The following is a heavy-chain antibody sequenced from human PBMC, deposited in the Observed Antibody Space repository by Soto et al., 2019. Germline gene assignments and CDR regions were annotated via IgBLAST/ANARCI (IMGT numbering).Heavy chain of an antibody. Sequence: SVKVSCKASGGTFSSYAIRWVRQAPGQGLEWMGVIIPIFGTANYAQKFQGRVTITADESTSTAYIELSSLRSEDTAVYYCARDRGRRDGYNSFDYWGQGTLVTVSS. CDR1: GGTFSSYA. CDR2: IIPIFGTA. D-gene: IGHD5-12*01. CDR3: ARDRGRRDGYNSFDY. J-gene: IGHJ4*02. V-gene: IGHV1-69*13.